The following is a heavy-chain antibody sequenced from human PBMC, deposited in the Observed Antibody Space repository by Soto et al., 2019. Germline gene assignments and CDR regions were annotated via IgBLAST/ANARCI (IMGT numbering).Heavy chain of an antibody. CDR1: GDSISNYL. CDR2: IYSSGST. J-gene: IGHJ4*02. CDR3: ARFSGYYSAFDY. V-gene: IGHV4-59*01. Sequence: SETLSLTCTVSGDSISNYLWSWIRQPPGKGLECIGYIYSSGSTNYNPSLKSRVTILVDTSKNEFSLKLTSVTAADTAIYYCARFSGYYSAFDYWGQGTPVTVSS. D-gene: IGHD1-26*01.